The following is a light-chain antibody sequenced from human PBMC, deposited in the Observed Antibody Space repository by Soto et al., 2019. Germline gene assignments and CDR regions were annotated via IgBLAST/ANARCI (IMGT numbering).Light chain of an antibody. CDR2: EVS. CDR1: SSDVGGYNY. J-gene: IGLJ2*01. V-gene: IGLV2-8*01. Sequence: QSALTQPPSASGSPGQSVTISCTGTSSDVGGYNYVSWYQQHPGKAPKLMIYEVSKRPSGVPVCFSGSKSGNTASLTVSGVQAEDEADYYCSSYADSNNLVFGGGTKLTVL. CDR3: SSYADSNNLV.